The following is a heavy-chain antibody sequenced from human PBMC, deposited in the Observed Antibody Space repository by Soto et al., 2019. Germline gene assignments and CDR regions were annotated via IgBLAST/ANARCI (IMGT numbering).Heavy chain of an antibody. CDR3: VKDGSSGWPYYYGLDV. CDR2: ISYDGSHK. D-gene: IGHD6-19*01. CDR1: GFTFSSYG. V-gene: IGHV3-30*18. J-gene: IGHJ6*02. Sequence: QVQLVESGGGVVQPGRSLRLSCAASGFTFSSYGKHWVRQAPGKGLEWVAVISYDGSHKYHADSVRGRFTISRDNSKNTLYLQMSSLRAEDTAVYYCVKDGSSGWPYYYGLDVWGQGTTVTVSS.